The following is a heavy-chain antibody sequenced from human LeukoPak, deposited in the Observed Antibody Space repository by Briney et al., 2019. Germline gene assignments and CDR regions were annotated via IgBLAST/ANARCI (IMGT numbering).Heavy chain of an antibody. CDR2: ISYDGSNK. CDR3: AKVGYYYDGSGYYHPDY. Sequence: PGGSLRLSCAASGFTFSSYGMHWVRQAPGKGLEWVAVISYDGSNKYYADSVKGRFTISRDNSKNTLCLQMTGLRAEDTAVYYCAKVGYYYDGSGYYHPDYWGQGTLVTVSS. J-gene: IGHJ4*02. V-gene: IGHV3-30*18. D-gene: IGHD3-22*01. CDR1: GFTFSSYG.